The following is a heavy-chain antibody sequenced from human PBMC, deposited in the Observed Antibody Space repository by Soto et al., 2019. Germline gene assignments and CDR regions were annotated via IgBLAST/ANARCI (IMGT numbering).Heavy chain of an antibody. Sequence: EVQLLESGGGLVQPGGSLRLSCAASGYKFSNYAMTWVRQAPGKGLEWVSCISNGGDYIYYADAVKGRVTISRDRSMSTLYLQMNGLTADDTAVYYCAKGAGPLGTNDWYFDVWGRGTLVTVSP. CDR1: GYKFSNYA. V-gene: IGHV3-23*01. CDR3: AKGAGPLGTNDWYFDV. J-gene: IGHJ2*01. CDR2: ISNGGDYI. D-gene: IGHD3-16*01.